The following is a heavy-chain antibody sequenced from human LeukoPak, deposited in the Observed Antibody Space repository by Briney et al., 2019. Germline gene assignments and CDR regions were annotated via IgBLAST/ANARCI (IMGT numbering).Heavy chain of an antibody. D-gene: IGHD3-10*01. V-gene: IGHV3-33*01. Sequence: GRSLRLPCAASGFTFSGYGMHWVRQAPGKGLEWVAVIWYDGSNKYYADSVKGRFTISRDNSKNTLYLQMNSLKAEDTAVYYCARPPMVRGVIITGDDVFDIWGQGTMVTVSS. CDR1: GFTFSGYG. CDR3: ARPPMVRGVIITGDDVFDI. J-gene: IGHJ3*02. CDR2: IWYDGSNK.